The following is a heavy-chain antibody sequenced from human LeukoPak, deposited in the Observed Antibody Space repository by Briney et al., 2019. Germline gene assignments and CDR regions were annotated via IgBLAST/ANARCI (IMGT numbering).Heavy chain of an antibody. D-gene: IGHD3-22*01. CDR3: ARYYYDSSGYSRAYWFDP. V-gene: IGHV3-30*02. CDR2: IRYDGSNK. CDR1: GFTFSSYG. Sequence: PGGSLRLSCAASGFTFSSYGMHWVRRAPGKGLEWVAFIRYDGSNKYYADSVKGRFTISRDNSKNTLYLQMNSLRAEDTAVYYCARYYYDSSGYSRAYWFDPWGQGTLVTVSS. J-gene: IGHJ5*02.